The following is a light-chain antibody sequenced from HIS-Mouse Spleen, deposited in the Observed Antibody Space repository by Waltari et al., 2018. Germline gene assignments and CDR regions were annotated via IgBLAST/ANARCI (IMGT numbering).Light chain of an antibody. CDR3: SSYTSSSTWV. CDR2: DVS. V-gene: IGLV2-14*03. J-gene: IGLJ3*02. Sequence: LTQPASVSGSPGQSITISCTGTSSDVGGYNYVSWYQQHPGKAPKRMIYDVSNRPSGVSNRFSGSKSGNTASLTISGLQAEDEADYYCSSYTSSSTWVFGGGTKLTVL. CDR1: SSDVGGYNY.